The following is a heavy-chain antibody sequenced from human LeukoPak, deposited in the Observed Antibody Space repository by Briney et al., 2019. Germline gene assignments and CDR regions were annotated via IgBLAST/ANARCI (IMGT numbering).Heavy chain of an antibody. J-gene: IGHJ4*02. CDR1: GGSISSGGYY. D-gene: IGHD2-8*02. Sequence: PSETLSLTCTVSGGSISSGGYYWSWIRQHPGKGLEWIGYIYYSGSTYYNPSLKSRVTISVDTSKNQFSLKLSSVTAADTAVYYCARVGRSGGFLIDYWGQGTPVTVSS. CDR3: ARVGRSGGFLIDY. V-gene: IGHV4-31*03. CDR2: IYYSGST.